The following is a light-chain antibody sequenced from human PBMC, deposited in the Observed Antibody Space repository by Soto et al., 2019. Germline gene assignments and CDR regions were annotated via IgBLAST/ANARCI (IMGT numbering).Light chain of an antibody. CDR1: SNDIGTYEY. CDR3: SSYTTGSNLPCV. CDR2: GVN. J-gene: IGLJ1*01. V-gene: IGLV2-14*01. Sequence: QSALTQPASVSGSPGQSITISCTGSSNDIGTYEYVSWHQHHPGRAPKLIIFGVNDRPSGISDRFSGSKSGNTASLNIFGLQLEDEAVYYCSSYTTGSNLPCVFGTGTKVTVX.